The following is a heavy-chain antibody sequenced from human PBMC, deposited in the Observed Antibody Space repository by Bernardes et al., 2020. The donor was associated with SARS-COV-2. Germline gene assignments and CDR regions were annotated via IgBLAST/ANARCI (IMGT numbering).Heavy chain of an antibody. CDR2: INWNGGST. J-gene: IGHJ4*02. CDR1: GFTFDDYG. D-gene: IGHD3-10*01. CDR3: ARDFKDYYGSGSYVY. Sequence: GWSLRLSCAASGFTFDDYGMSWVRQAPGKGLEWVSGINWNGGSTGYADSVKGRFTISRDNAKNSLYLQMNSLRAEDTALYYCARDFKDYYGSGSYVYWGQGTLVTVSS. V-gene: IGHV3-20*04.